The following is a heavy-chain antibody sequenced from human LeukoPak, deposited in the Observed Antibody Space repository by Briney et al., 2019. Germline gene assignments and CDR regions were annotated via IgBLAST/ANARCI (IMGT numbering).Heavy chain of an antibody. CDR2: ISGSGGST. CDR3: AKDILTGSYFDY. J-gene: IGHJ4*02. D-gene: IGHD3-9*01. Sequence: HPGGSLRLSCAASGFTFSSYAMSWVRQAPGKGLEWASAISGSGGSTYYADSVKGRFTISRDNSKNTLYLQMNSLRAEDTAVYYCAKDILTGSYFDYWGQGTLVTVSS. V-gene: IGHV3-23*01. CDR1: GFTFSSYA.